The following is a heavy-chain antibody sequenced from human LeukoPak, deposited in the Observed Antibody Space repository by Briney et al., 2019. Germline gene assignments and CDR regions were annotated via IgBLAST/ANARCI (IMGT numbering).Heavy chain of an antibody. Sequence: GGSLRLSCAASGFTFSSYEMNWVRQAPGKGLEWVSYISSSGSTIYYADSVKGRFTISRDNAKNSLYLQMNSLRAEDTAVYYCTRDEYGVGSNFFDYWGQGTLVTVST. V-gene: IGHV3-48*03. CDR3: TRDEYGVGSNFFDY. CDR1: GFTFSSYE. CDR2: ISSSGSTI. J-gene: IGHJ4*02. D-gene: IGHD4-17*01.